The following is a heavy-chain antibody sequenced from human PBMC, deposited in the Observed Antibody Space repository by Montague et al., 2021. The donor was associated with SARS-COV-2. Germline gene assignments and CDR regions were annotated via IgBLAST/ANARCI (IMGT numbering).Heavy chain of an antibody. CDR3: ARQDIQLRFDL. CDR2: SRYGGTS. J-gene: IGHJ2*01. CDR1: SASISNDIYY. D-gene: IGHD1-1*01. V-gene: IGHV4-39*01. Sequence: SETRSLTCTVSSASISNDIYYWGWIRQPPGKGPEWIGGSRYGGTSYYNPSLKSRVTISIDTSKNQCSLTMTAVTAADTAVYFCARQDIQLRFDLWGRGTLVTVSS.